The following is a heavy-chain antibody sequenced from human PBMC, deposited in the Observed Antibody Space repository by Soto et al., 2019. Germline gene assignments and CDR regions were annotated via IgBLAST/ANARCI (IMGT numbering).Heavy chain of an antibody. CDR3: ARDDCSGSGCYDY. J-gene: IGHJ4*02. V-gene: IGHV1-2*04. Sequence: ASVKVSCKASGYTFTGYYMHWVRQAPGQGLEWMGWINPSSGGINYAQKFQGWVTMIRDTSISTVYMELSRLKSDDTAVYYCARDDCSGSGCYDYWGQGTLVTVSS. CDR2: INPSSGGI. D-gene: IGHD2-15*01. CDR1: GYTFTGYY.